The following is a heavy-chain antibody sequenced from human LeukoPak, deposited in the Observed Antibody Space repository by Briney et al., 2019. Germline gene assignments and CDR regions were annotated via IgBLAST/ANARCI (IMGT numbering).Heavy chain of an antibody. CDR2: IYYSGST. J-gene: IGHJ4*02. CDR3: ARSRYYFDY. CDR1: GGSISSSSYY. Sequence: SETLSLTCTVSGGSISSSSYYWSWIRQPPGKGLEWIGYIYYSGSTNYNPSLKSRVTISVDTSKNQFSLKLSSVTAADTAVYYCARSRYYFDYWGQGTLVSVSS. V-gene: IGHV4-61*01.